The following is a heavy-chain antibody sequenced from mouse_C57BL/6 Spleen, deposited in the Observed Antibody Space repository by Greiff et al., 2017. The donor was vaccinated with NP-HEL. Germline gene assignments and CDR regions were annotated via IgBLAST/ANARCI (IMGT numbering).Heavy chain of an antibody. J-gene: IGHJ2*01. CDR3: ARRDYYYGSSYFDY. D-gene: IGHD1-1*01. V-gene: IGHV5-9*01. Sequence: DVMLVESGGGLVKPGGSLKLSCAASGFTFSSYTMSWVRQTPEKRLEWVATISGGGGNTYYPDSVKGRFTISRDNAKNTLYLQMSSLRSEDTALYYCARRDYYYGSSYFDYWGQGTTLTVSS. CDR2: ISGGGGNT. CDR1: GFTFSSYT.